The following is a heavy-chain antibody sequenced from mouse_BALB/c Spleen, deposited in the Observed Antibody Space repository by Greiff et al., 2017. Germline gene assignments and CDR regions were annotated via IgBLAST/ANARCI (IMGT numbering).Heavy chain of an antibody. CDR1: GYTFTSYW. CDR2: IYPSDSYT. J-gene: IGHJ3*01. Sequence: QVQLQQPGAELVRPGASVKLSCKASGYTFTSYWINWVKQRPGQGLEWIGNIYPSDSYTNYNQKFKDKATLTVDKSSSTAYMQLSSPTSEDSAVYYCTRGGGTTEGFAYWGQGTLVTVSA. D-gene: IGHD1-1*01. CDR3: TRGGGTTEGFAY. V-gene: IGHV1-69*02.